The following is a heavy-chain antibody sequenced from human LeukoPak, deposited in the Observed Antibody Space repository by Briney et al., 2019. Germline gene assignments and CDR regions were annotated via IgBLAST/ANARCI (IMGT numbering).Heavy chain of an antibody. CDR3: ARDQNRVDAFDI. J-gene: IGHJ3*02. V-gene: IGHV1-8*01. D-gene: IGHD2/OR15-2a*01. CDR2: MNPNSGNT. CDR1: GYTFTSYD. Sequence: ASVKVSCKASGYTFTSYDINWVRQATGQGLEWMGWMNPNSGNTGYAQKFQGRVTMTRNTSISTAYMELSSLRSEDTAVYYCARDQNRVDAFDIWGQGTMVTVSS.